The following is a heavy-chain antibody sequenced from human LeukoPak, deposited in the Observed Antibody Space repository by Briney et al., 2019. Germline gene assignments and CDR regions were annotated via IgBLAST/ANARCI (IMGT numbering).Heavy chain of an antibody. CDR2: INPSGGST. D-gene: IGHD3-10*01. Sequence: ASVKVSCKASGYTFINYYVHWVRQAPGQGLQWLGMINPSGGSTVYAQMLQGRLTMTTDMSTRTVYMELNSLTSEDTAVYYCARDSITMVRGVILRRNYDAFDIWGQGTMVTVSS. CDR3: ARDSITMVRGVILRRNYDAFDI. V-gene: IGHV1-46*01. CDR1: GYTFINYY. J-gene: IGHJ3*02.